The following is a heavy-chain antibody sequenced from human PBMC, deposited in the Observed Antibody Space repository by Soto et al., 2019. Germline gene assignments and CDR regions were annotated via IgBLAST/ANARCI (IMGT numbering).Heavy chain of an antibody. V-gene: IGHV5-51*01. D-gene: IGHD1-1*01. CDR2: IYPRDSDT. CDR3: ATLKAWKSRFDY. CDR1: GSRFTNYW. J-gene: IGHJ4*02. Sequence: PGYSLKICWNGSGSRFTNYWIGWVRQMPGKGLEWMWIIYPRDSDTRDSPSFEGQATIRTNKSISTAYLQWSSLKASDIDMYYCATLKAWKSRFDYWGQGTMVTVYS.